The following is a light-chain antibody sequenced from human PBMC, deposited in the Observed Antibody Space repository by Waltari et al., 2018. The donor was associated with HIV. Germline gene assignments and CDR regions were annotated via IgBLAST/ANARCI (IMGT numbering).Light chain of an antibody. CDR3: SSYTSSSTWV. Sequence: QSALTQPASVSGSPGQSITISCTGTSSDVGAYKYVSWYQQHPGRAPKLMIYDVSKRPSGVSNRFSGSKSGNTASLTISGLQAEDEGGYYCSSYTSSSTWVFGGGTKLTVL. J-gene: IGLJ3*02. CDR1: SSDVGAYKY. V-gene: IGLV2-14*03. CDR2: DVS.